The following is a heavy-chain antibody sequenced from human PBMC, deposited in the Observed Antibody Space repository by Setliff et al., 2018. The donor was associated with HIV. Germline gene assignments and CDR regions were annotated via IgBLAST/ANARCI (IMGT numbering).Heavy chain of an antibody. J-gene: IGHJ4*02. CDR1: DSGTYY. CDR2: VSSRGDT. D-gene: IGHD4-17*01. CDR3: ARAAAGNTGPFDL. V-gene: IGHV4-4*07. Sequence: PSATLSLTCTVSDSGTYYWSWIRQHAGKGLEWIGRVSSRGDTNYNPSLKSRVTMSVDTSKNQFSLKLTSLTASDTAVYYCARAAAGNTGPFDLWGQGSPVTVSS.